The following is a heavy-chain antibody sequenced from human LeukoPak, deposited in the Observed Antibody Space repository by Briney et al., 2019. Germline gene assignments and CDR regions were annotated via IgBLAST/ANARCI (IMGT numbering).Heavy chain of an antibody. D-gene: IGHD2-21*02. CDR1: GLNFNTYD. CDR3: AARLPLYGMDV. V-gene: IGHV3-23*01. Sequence: PGGSLRLSCVGYGLNFNTYDLTWVRQAPGKGLEWVALFGTRHTHIFYADPVEGRFAISRDNSKNTVYLQMNSLRVEDAAVYYCAARLPLYGMDVWGQGTTVTVSS. J-gene: IGHJ6*02. CDR2: FGTRHTHI.